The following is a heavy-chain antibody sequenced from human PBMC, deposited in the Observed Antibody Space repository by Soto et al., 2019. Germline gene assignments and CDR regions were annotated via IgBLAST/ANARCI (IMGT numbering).Heavy chain of an antibody. V-gene: IGHV1-69*13. J-gene: IGHJ4*02. CDR3: ARWRTVTKYYFDF. CDR2: IIPIFGTA. D-gene: IGHD4-4*01. CDR1: GGTFSSYA. Sequence: SVKVSCKASGGTFSSYAISWVRQAPGQGLEWMGGIIPIFGTANYAQKFQGRVTITADESTSTAYMELSSLRSEDTAVYYCARWRTVTKYYFDFWGQGTLVTVSS.